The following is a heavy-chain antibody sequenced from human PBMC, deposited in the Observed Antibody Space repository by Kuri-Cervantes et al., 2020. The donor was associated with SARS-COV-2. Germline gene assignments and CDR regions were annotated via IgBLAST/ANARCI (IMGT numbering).Heavy chain of an antibody. CDR1: GYTLTELS. CDR2: FDHEDGET. J-gene: IGHJ4*02. CDR3: ARVSAYGDCVTVDY. D-gene: IGHD4-17*01. V-gene: IGHV1-24*01. Sequence: ASVKVSCKVSGYTLTELSMHWVRQAPGKGLEWMGGFDHEDGETIYAQKLQGRVTMTTDTSTSTAYMELRSLRSDDTAVYYCARVSAYGDCVTVDYWGQGTLVTVSS.